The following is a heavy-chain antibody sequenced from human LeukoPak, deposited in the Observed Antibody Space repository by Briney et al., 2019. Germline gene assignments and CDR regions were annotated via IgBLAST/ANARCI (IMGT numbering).Heavy chain of an antibody. Sequence: SVKVSCKASGGTFSSYAISWVRQAPGQGLEWMARIIPIFGIANYAQKFQGRVTITADKSTSTAYMELSSLRSEDTAVYYCARDPLPTVVTWGAFDIWGQGTMVTVSS. CDR2: IIPIFGIA. D-gene: IGHD4-23*01. CDR1: GGTFSSYA. CDR3: ARDPLPTVVTWGAFDI. V-gene: IGHV1-69*04. J-gene: IGHJ3*02.